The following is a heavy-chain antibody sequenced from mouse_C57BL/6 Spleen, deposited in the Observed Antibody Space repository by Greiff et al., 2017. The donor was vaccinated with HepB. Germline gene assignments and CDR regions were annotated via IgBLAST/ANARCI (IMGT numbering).Heavy chain of an antibody. CDR1: GFTFSDYY. CDR3: ARDVPYYYGSRYWYFDV. Sequence: EVQVVESEGGLVQPGSSMKLSCTASGFTFSDYYMAWVRQVPEKGLEWVANINYDGSSTYYLDSLKSRFIISRDNAKNILYLQMSSLKSEDTATYYCARDVPYYYGSRYWYFDVWGTGTTVTVSS. CDR2: INYDGSST. D-gene: IGHD1-1*01. V-gene: IGHV5-16*01. J-gene: IGHJ1*03.